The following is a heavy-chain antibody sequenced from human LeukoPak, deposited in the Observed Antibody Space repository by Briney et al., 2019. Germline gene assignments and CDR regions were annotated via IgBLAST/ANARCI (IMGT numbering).Heavy chain of an antibody. CDR2: IIASGGAT. J-gene: IGHJ4*02. D-gene: IGHD5-18*01. CDR1: GFTFSSFA. V-gene: IGHV3-23*01. CDR3: AKDRLGGNNYGHFDY. Sequence: GGSLRLSCAASGFTFSSFAMNWVRLAPGKGLEWVSAIIASGGATYYADSVKGRLTISRDNSENTLYLRMNSLRAEDTAIYYCAKDRLGGNNYGHFDYWGQGTLVTVSS.